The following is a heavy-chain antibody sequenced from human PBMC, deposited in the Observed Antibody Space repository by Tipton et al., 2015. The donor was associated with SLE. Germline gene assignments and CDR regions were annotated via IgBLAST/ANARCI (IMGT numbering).Heavy chain of an antibody. J-gene: IGHJ3*02. CDR2: IHTSGST. V-gene: IGHV4-4*07. CDR1: GHSITNYY. Sequence: LRLSCAVSGHSITNYYWSWIRHSAGKGLECIGRIHTSGSTNYNPSLKSRVTMSVDTSKNQVSLKLSSVTAADTALYYCARLSDAFDIWGQGTMVSVSS. CDR3: ARLSDAFDI.